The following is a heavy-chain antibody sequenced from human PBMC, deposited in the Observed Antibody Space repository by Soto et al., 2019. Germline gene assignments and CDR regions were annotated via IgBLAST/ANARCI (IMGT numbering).Heavy chain of an antibody. CDR1: GCIHRNGGFS. Sequence: ASGSLPVPSALAGCIHRNGGFSWSWIRQPPGKGLEWIGYIYHSGSTYYNPSLKSRVTISVDRSKNQFSLKLSSVTAADTAVYYCARVPSPWGQGTLVTVSS. CDR2: IYHSGST. V-gene: IGHV4-30-2*01. CDR3: ARVPSP. J-gene: IGHJ5*02.